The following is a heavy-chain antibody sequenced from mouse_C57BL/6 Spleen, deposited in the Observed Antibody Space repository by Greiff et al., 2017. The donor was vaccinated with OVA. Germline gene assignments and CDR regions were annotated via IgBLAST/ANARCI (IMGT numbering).Heavy chain of an antibody. CDR1: GFTFSSYT. CDR3: ARQGDSSGHEGFAY. J-gene: IGHJ3*01. CDR2: ISGGGGNT. Sequence: EVKLVESGGGLVKPGGSLKLSCAASGFTFSSYTMSWVRQTPEKRLEWVATISGGGGNTYYPDSVKGRFTIARDNAKNTLYLQMSSLRSEDTALYYGARQGDSSGHEGFAYWGQGTLVTVSA. V-gene: IGHV5-9*01. D-gene: IGHD3-2*02.